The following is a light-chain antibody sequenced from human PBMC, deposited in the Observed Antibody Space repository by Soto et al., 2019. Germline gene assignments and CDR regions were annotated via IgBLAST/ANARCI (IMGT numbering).Light chain of an antibody. Sequence: EIVLTQSPGTLSLSPGERATLSCRASQSVSGSYLAWYQQKPGQAPRLLIYGASSSATGIPDRFSGSESGTDFTLTISRLEPEDSAVYYCQHYGRSPRNFGQGTKVEIK. CDR1: QSVSGSY. CDR2: GAS. J-gene: IGKJ2*01. V-gene: IGKV3-20*01. CDR3: QHYGRSPRN.